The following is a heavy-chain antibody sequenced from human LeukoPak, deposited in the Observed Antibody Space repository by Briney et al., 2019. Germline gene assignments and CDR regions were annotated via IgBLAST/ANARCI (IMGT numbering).Heavy chain of an antibody. CDR3: ARGGSGWENAFDI. CDR1: GGSISSSSYY. J-gene: IGHJ3*02. Sequence: PSETLSLTCTVSGGSISSSSYYWGWIRQPPGKGLEWIGNIYYSGSTYYNPSLKSRVTISVDKSKNQFSLKLSSVTAADTAVYYCARGGSGWENAFDIWGQGTMVTVSS. V-gene: IGHV4-39*07. D-gene: IGHD6-19*01. CDR2: IYYSGST.